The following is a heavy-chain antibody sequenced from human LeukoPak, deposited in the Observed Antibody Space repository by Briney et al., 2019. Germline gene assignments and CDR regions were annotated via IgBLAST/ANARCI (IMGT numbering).Heavy chain of an antibody. CDR3: ARERDHYYYYYYMDV. Sequence: SGGSLRLSCAASGFTFSSYSMNWVRQAPGKGLEWVSYISSSSSTIYYADSVKGRFTISRDNAKNSLYLQMNSPRAEDTAVYYCARERDHYYYYYYMDVWGKGTTVTVSS. CDR1: GFTFSSYS. V-gene: IGHV3-48*01. CDR2: ISSSSSTI. J-gene: IGHJ6*03.